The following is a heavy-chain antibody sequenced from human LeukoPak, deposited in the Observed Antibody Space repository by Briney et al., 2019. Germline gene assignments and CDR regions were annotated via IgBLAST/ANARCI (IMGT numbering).Heavy chain of an antibody. Sequence: PGRSLRLSCAASGFTFSSYGMHWVHQAPGKGPEWVAVISYDGSNKYYADSVKGRFTISRDNSKNTLYLQMNSLRAEDTAVYYCAKEGDYGDYAAYYDYWGQGTLVTVSS. J-gene: IGHJ4*02. CDR3: AKEGDYGDYAAYYDY. D-gene: IGHD4-17*01. CDR2: ISYDGSNK. V-gene: IGHV3-30*18. CDR1: GFTFSSYG.